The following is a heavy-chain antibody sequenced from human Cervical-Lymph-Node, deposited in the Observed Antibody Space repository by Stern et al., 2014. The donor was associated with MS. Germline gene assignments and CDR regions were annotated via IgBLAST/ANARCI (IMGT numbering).Heavy chain of an antibody. CDR2: IYYSGST. J-gene: IGHJ5*02. V-gene: IGHV4-31*03. CDR1: GGSISSGGYY. CDR3: AREAVVRTFNWFDP. Sequence: VQLVESGPGLVKPSQTLSLTCTVSGGSISSGGYYWSWIRQHPGKGLEWIGYIYYSGSTYYNPSLKSRGTISVDTSKNQFSLKLSSVTAADTAVYYCAREAVVRTFNWFDPWGQGTLVTVSS. D-gene: IGHD3-22*01.